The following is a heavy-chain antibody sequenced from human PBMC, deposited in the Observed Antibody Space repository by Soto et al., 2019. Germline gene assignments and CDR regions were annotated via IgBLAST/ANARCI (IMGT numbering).Heavy chain of an antibody. J-gene: IGHJ3*02. CDR3: ARALGVITFGGVIVRVAFDI. V-gene: IGHV1-69*13. CDR2: IIPIFGTA. D-gene: IGHD3-16*02. Sequence: SVKVSCKASGGTFSSYAISWVRQAPGQGLAWMGGIIPIFGTANYAQKFQGRVTITADESTSTAYMEVSSLRPEDTAVYYCARALGVITFGGVIVRVAFDIWGQGTMVTV. CDR1: GGTFSSYA.